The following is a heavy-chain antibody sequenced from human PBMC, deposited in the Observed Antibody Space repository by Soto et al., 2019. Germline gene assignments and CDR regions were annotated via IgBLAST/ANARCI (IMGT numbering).Heavy chain of an antibody. CDR2: INPNKGAT. V-gene: IGHV1-2*02. CDR3: ASHDPGARFDP. J-gene: IGHJ5*02. CDR1: RYIFTAYF. Sequence: QVQLVQSGAEVKKPGASVKVSCKAPRYIFTAYFMHWVRQAPGQGLEWMGWINPNKGATHYGLSFQGRVTMTRDTSISTAYMELSSLRSDDTAVYYGASHDPGARFDPWGQGTLVIVSS. D-gene: IGHD1-1*01.